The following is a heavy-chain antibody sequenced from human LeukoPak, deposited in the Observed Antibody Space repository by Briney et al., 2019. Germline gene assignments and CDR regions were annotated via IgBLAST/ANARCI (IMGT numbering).Heavy chain of an antibody. CDR3: ATTQQLVQGGFDY. J-gene: IGHJ4*02. CDR1: GFSVSSNY. V-gene: IGHV3-53*01. Sequence: GGSLRLSCAVFGFSVSSNYMSWVRQAPGKGLEWVSVIYSGGSTYYADSVKGRFTISRDNSKNTLYLQMNSLRAEDTAVYYCATTQQLVQGGFDYWGQGTLVTVSS. CDR2: IYSGGST. D-gene: IGHD6-13*01.